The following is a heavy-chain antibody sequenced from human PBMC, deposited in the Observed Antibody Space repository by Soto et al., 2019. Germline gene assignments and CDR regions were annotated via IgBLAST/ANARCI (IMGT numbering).Heavy chain of an antibody. J-gene: IGHJ5*02. CDR1: GFTFSSYA. Sequence: GGSLRLSCAASGFTFSSYAMSWVRQAPGKGLEWVSAISGSGGSTYYADSVKGRFTISRDNSKNTLYLQMNSLRAEDTAVYYCANTYSSGWYPDNWFDPWGQGTLVTVSS. V-gene: IGHV3-23*01. CDR3: ANTYSSGWYPDNWFDP. CDR2: ISGSGGST. D-gene: IGHD6-19*01.